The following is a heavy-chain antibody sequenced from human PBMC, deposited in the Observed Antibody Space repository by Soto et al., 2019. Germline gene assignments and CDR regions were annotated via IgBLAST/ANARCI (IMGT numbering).Heavy chain of an antibody. CDR1: GFTFSSYG. J-gene: IGHJ6*02. CDR2: ISYDRSNK. D-gene: IGHD3-3*01. CDR3: AKGFLEWLLPAHYYYGMDV. V-gene: IGHV3-30*18. Sequence: GGSLRLSCAASGFTFSSYGMHWVRQAPGKGLEWVAVISYDRSNKYYADSVKGRFTISRDNSKNTLYLQMNSLRAEDTAVYYCAKGFLEWLLPAHYYYGMDVWGQATTVTVSS.